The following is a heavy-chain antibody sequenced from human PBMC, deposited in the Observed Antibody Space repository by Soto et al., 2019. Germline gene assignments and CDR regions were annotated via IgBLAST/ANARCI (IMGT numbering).Heavy chain of an antibody. CDR3: ASSYGY. CDR2: IYYSGST. J-gene: IGHJ4*02. D-gene: IGHD3-10*01. CDR1: GGSISSSSYY. Sequence: QLQLQESGPGLVKPSETLSLTCTVSGGSISSSSYYWGWIRQPPGKGLEWIGRIYYSGSTHYNPSIKSRVPISADTSKHQFSLKLSSVTAADTAVYYCASSYGYWGQGTLVTVPS. V-gene: IGHV4-39*01.